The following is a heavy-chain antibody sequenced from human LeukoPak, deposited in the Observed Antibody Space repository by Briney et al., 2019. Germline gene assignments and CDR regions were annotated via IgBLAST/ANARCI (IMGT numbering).Heavy chain of an antibody. CDR2: IYYSGST. J-gene: IGHJ4*02. D-gene: IGHD4-17*01. V-gene: IGHV4-39*01. Sequence: PSETLSLTCTVPGGSVSRSSYYWGWIRQPPGKGLEWIGSIYYSGSTYYNPSLKSRVTISVDTSKNQFSLKLSSVTAADTAVYYCARHEDYGDYVTDYWGQGTLVTVSS. CDR3: ARHEDYGDYVTDY. CDR1: GGSVSRSSYY.